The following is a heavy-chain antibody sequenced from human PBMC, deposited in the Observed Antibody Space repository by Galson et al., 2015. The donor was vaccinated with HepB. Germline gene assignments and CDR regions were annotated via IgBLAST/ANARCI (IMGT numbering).Heavy chain of an antibody. J-gene: IGHJ3*02. D-gene: IGHD2-15*01. V-gene: IGHV1-3*01. CDR3: ARFTSCSGGSCYQLGIDAFDI. CDR1: GYTFTSYA. Sequence: SVKVSCKASGYTFTSYAMHWVRQAPGQRLEWMGWINAGNGNTKYSQKFQGRVTITRDTSASTAYMELSSLRSEDTAVYYCARFTSCSGGSCYQLGIDAFDIWGQGTMVTVSS. CDR2: INAGNGNT.